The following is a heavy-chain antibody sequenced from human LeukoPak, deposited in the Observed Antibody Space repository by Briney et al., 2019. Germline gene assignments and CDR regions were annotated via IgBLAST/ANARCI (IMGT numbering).Heavy chain of an antibody. CDR2: INPSGYST. D-gene: IGHD3-22*01. CDR3: ARGRHSYESSDYYYEGDAFDI. J-gene: IGHJ3*02. CDR1: GDTFTSYY. Sequence: ASVKVSCKASGDTFTSYYMHWVRQAPGQGREWMGIINPSGYSTSSAQTFQGRVTMTRDMSTSTVYMAPSSLRTEDTAVYYCARGRHSYESSDYYYEGDAFDIWGQGTMVTVSS. V-gene: IGHV1-46*01.